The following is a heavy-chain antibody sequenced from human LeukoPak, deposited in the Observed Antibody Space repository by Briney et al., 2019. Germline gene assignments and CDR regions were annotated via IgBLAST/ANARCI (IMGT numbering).Heavy chain of an antibody. CDR3: ARDYYGDYEGWFDP. V-gene: IGHV4-59*12. CDR2: IYYSGST. Sequence: SETLSLTCTVSGGSISSYYWSWIRQPPGKGLEWIGYIYYSGSTNYNPSLKSRVTISIDTSKNQFSLRLSSVTAADTAVYYCARDYYGDYEGWFDPWGQGTLVTVSS. J-gene: IGHJ5*02. CDR1: GGSISSYY. D-gene: IGHD4-17*01.